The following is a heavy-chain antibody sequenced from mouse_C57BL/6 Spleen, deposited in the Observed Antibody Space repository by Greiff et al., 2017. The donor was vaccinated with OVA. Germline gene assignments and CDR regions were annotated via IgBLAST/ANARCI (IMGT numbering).Heavy chain of an antibody. J-gene: IGHJ2*01. D-gene: IGHD4-1*01. CDR2: IDPSDSYT. CDR1: GYTFTSYW. V-gene: IGHV1-50*01. CDR3: ARFTGTDY. Sequence: QVQLQQSGAELVKPGASVKLSCKASGYTFTSYWMQWVKQRPGQGLEWIGEIDPSDSYTNYNQKFKGKATLTVDTSSSTAYMQLSSLTSEDSAVYYCARFTGTDYWGQGTTLTVSS.